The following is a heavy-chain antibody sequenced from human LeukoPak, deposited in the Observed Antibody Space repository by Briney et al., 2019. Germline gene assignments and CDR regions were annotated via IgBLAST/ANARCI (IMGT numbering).Heavy chain of an antibody. J-gene: IGHJ6*02. D-gene: IGHD6-13*01. CDR2: IRFTGSYI. V-gene: IGHV3-21*04. CDR1: GFTFTSYS. Sequence: PGGSLRLSCAASGFTFTSYSMNWVRQAPGRGLEWVSSIRFTGSYIYYADSVKGRFTISRDDAKNSLYLQMNSLRAEDTAVYYCARADIVAAAGYYYYYGMDVWGQGTTVTVSS. CDR3: ARADIVAAAGYYYYYGMDV.